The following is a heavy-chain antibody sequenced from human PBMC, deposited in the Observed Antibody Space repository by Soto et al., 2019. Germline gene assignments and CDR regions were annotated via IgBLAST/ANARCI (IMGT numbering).Heavy chain of an antibody. CDR1: GHTLSDFS. CDR2: FDREDGDP. Sequence: QVQLVQSGAEVKKPGASVKVSCKVSGHTLSDFSMHWVRQAPGRGLEWMGGFDREDGDPIYAQNFQGSVTMTDDSSTDTAHLDLTTLGSEDTAMYYCATDLLTPVAGEEDYWGQGTLVTLSS. J-gene: IGHJ4*02. D-gene: IGHD6-19*01. V-gene: IGHV1-24*01. CDR3: ATDLLTPVAGEEDY.